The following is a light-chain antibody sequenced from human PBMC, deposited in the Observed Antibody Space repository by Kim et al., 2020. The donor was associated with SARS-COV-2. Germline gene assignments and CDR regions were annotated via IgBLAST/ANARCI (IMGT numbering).Light chain of an antibody. J-gene: IGLJ2*01. CDR2: LNSDGSH. CDR3: QTWGTGFWV. Sequence: SVKLTCALSRGHSRNAIAWHQQQPEKGPRFLMYLNSDGSHTKGDGIPDRFSGSSSGAERYLTISSLQSEDEGDYYCQTWGTGFWVFGGGTKLTV. V-gene: IGLV4-69*01. CDR1: RGHSRNA.